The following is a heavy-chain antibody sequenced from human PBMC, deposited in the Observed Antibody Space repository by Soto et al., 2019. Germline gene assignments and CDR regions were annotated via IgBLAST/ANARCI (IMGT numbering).Heavy chain of an antibody. J-gene: IGHJ4*02. V-gene: IGHV1-18*01. CDR3: ARDNEDFWIGYPDY. D-gene: IGHD3-3*01. CDR2: ISGSNGNT. Sequence: ASVNVSSKASGHTFTSSGIICLRQAPGQGLQWMGWISGSNGNTNHAQKLQGGVTMTTDTSTSTAYMELRSLRSDDTAVYYCARDNEDFWIGYPDYGGLGTLVTVSS. CDR1: GHTFTSSG.